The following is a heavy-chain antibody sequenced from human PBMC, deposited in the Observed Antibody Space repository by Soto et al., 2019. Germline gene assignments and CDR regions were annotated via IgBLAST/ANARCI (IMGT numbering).Heavy chain of an antibody. CDR2: IYPGDSDT. CDR1: GYSFTDYW. Sequence: GESLKISCKGSGYSFTDYWIGWVRQMPGKGLEWMGIIYPGDSDTRYSPSFQGQVTISADKSISTVYLQWIILKASDTARYECGRQGSHTFDYWGQGTLVTVFS. J-gene: IGHJ4*02. D-gene: IGHD3-10*01. CDR3: GRQGSHTFDY. V-gene: IGHV5-51*01.